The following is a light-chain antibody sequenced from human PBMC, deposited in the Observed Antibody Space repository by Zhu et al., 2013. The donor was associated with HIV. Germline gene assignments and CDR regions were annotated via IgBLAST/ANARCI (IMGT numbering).Light chain of an antibody. J-gene: IGLJ2*01. Sequence: QSALTQPASVSGSPGQSIIISCTGTSSDIGSGYNYVSWYQQHPGKAPKVIIYEVTNRPSGVSNRFSGSKSGNTASLTISGLQAEDEADYYCSSYTTSTALEVVFGGGTKLTVL. CDR1: SSDIGSGYNY. V-gene: IGLV2-14*01. CDR2: EVT. CDR3: SSYTTSTALEVV.